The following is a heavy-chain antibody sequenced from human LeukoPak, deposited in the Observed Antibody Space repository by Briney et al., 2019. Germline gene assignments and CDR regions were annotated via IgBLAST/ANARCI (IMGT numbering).Heavy chain of an antibody. Sequence: PGGSLRLSCAASGFTFSSYAMSWVRQAPGKGLEWVSAISGSGGSTYYPDSVKGRFTISRDNSKNTLYLQMNSLRAEDTAVYYCAKGGSVRFLEWLLSDFDYWGQGTLVTVSS. J-gene: IGHJ4*02. CDR2: ISGSGGST. CDR1: GFTFSSYA. D-gene: IGHD3-3*01. V-gene: IGHV3-23*01. CDR3: AKGGSVRFLEWLLSDFDY.